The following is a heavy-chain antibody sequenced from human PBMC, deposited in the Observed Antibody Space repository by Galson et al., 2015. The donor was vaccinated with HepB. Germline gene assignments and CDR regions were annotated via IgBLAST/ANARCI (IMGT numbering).Heavy chain of an antibody. CDR1: GYSFTNYW. V-gene: IGHV5-51*01. Sequence: QSGAEVKKPGESLKISCKGSGYSFTNYWIGWVRQMPGKGLEWMGIIYPGDSDTRYSPSFQGQVTISADKSISTAYLQWISLKASDTAMYYCARPGEPTTYSSGWHGGYWGQGTLVTVSS. D-gene: IGHD6-19*01. CDR3: ARPGEPTTYSSGWHGGY. J-gene: IGHJ4*02. CDR2: IYPGDSDT.